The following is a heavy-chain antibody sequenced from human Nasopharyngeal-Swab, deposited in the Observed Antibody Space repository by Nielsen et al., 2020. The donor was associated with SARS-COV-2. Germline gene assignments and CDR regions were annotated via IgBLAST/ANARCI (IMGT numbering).Heavy chain of an antibody. J-gene: IGHJ4*02. D-gene: IGHD3-3*01. CDR3: ATYPPLEWLSWVL. V-gene: IGHV4-39*01. CDR1: GGSISSSSCY. Sequence: SETLSLTCTVSGGSISSSSCYWGWIRQPPGKGLEWIGSIYYSGSTYYNPSLKSRVTISVDTSKNQFSLKLSPVTAADTAVYYCATYPPLEWLSWVLWGQGTLVTVSS. CDR2: IYYSGST.